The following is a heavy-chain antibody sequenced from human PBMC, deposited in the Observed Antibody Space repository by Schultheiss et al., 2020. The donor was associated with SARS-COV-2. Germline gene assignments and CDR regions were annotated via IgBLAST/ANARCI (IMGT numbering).Heavy chain of an antibody. CDR1: GFTFSSYS. CDR2: ISSSSSYI. D-gene: IGHD6-19*01. CDR3: ARDDSSCWYGGVDY. V-gene: IGHV3-21*01. J-gene: IGHJ4*02. Sequence: GGSLRLSCAASGFTFSSYSMNWVRQAPGKGLEWVSSISSSSSYIYYADSVKGRFTISRDNAKNSLYLQMNSLRAEDTAVYYCARDDSSCWYGGVDYWGQGTLVTVSS.